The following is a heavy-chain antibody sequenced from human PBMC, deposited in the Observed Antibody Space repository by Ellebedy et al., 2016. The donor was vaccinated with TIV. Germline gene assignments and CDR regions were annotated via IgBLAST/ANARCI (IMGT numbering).Heavy chain of an antibody. V-gene: IGHV3-7*01. Sequence: GESLKISCAASTFSFRSYWMTWVRQPPGKGLEWVANINQDGSDKYYVDSVRVRFTISRDNAHNSLYLQMNRLRAEDTSVYYCATDGSYGDYRFPAHAFTMWGQGTMVTVSS. D-gene: IGHD4-17*01. J-gene: IGHJ3*02. CDR3: ATDGSYGDYRFPAHAFTM. CDR2: INQDGSDK. CDR1: TFSFRSYW.